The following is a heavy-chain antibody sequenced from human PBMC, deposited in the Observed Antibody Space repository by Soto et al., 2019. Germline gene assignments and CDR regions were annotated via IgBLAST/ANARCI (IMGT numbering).Heavy chain of an antibody. V-gene: IGHV2-5*01. CDR2: IYWNDNK. Sequence: QITLKESGPTLVKPTQTLTLTCTFSGFSLTTTDVGVGWIRQPPGKALEWLALIYWNDNKRYSPSLNNRLAISTDTSKSQVVLRMTNMDPADTATYYCAYRSFREDGYNFGGQGTLVTVSS. J-gene: IGHJ1*01. CDR1: GFSLTTTDVG. CDR3: AYRSFREDGYNF. D-gene: IGHD5-12*01.